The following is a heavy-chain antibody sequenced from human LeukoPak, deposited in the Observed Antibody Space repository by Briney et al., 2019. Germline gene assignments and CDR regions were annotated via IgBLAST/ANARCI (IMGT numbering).Heavy chain of an antibody. CDR3: ARGGSWFDP. J-gene: IGHJ5*02. Sequence: SETLSLTCTVSGGSISSYYWSWIRQPPGKGLEWIGYIYYSGSTNYNPSLKSRVTISVDTSKNQFSLKLSSVTAADTAVYYCARGGSWFDPWGQGTLVTVSS. D-gene: IGHD3-10*01. V-gene: IGHV4-59*01. CDR1: GGSISSYY. CDR2: IYYSGST.